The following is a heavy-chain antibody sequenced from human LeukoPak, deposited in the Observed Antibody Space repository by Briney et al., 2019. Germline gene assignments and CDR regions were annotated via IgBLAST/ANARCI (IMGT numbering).Heavy chain of an antibody. CDR2: ISGSGGTT. D-gene: IGHD2-15*01. V-gene: IGHV3-23*01. CDR1: GFTFSSYA. CDR3: AKAPPPYCSGGSCFDAFDI. Sequence: EGSLRLSCAASGFTFSSYAMSWVRQAPGKGLEWVSAISGSGGTTYFADSVKGRFTISRDNSKNTLYLQMNSLRAEDTAVYYCAKAPPPYCSGGSCFDAFDIWGQGTMVTVSS. J-gene: IGHJ3*02.